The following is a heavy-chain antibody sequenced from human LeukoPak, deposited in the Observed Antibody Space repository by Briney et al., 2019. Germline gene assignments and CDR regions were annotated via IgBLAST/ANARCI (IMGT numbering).Heavy chain of an antibody. V-gene: IGHV3-23*01. CDR2: VSGSGSTT. D-gene: IGHD6-13*01. CDR1: GFTFSTYG. CDR3: ATSFGPVIAAAGTGAD. Sequence: GGSLRLSCAASGFTFSTYGMNWVRQAPGKGLEWVSAVSGSGSTTYYADSVKGRFTISRDNSKNTLYLQMNSLRAEDAAVYYCATSFGPVIAAAGTGADWGQGTLVTVSS. J-gene: IGHJ4*02.